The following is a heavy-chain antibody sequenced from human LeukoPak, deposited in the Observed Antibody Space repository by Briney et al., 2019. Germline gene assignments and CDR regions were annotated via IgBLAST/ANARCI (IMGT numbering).Heavy chain of an antibody. J-gene: IGHJ6*03. V-gene: IGHV3-30*02. Sequence: AGGSLRLSCAASGFTFSSYGMHWVRQAPGKGLEWVAFIRYDGSNKYYADSVKGRFTISRDNSKNTLYLQMNSLRAEDTAVYYCAKDDYDSSGYYYYNYYYYMDVWGKGTTVTVSS. CDR1: GFTFSSYG. D-gene: IGHD3-22*01. CDR2: IRYDGSNK. CDR3: AKDDYDSSGYYYYNYYYYMDV.